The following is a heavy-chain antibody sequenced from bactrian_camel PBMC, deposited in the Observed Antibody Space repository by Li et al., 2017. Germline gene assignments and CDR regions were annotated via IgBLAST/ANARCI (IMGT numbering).Heavy chain of an antibody. V-gene: IGHV3S53*01. Sequence: QLVESGGGAVETGGSLRLSCEWSGSSYCLGWFRQGPGGEREGVAGLDSDGNTTCADSVKGRFAISRDNAKNTLYLQLNSLKPEDSGMYYCALPYSGQQRGQGTQVTVS. J-gene: IGHJ4*01. D-gene: IGHD2*01. CDR1: GSSYCL. CDR2: LDSDGNT.